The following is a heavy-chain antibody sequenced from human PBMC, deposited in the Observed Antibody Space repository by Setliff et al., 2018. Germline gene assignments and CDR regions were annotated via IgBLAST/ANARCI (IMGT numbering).Heavy chain of an antibody. Sequence: ASVKVSCKASGYTFTSYDINWVRQATGQGLEWMGWMNPNSGNTGYAQKFQGRVTMTRNTSVSTAYMELSSLRSEDTAVYYCARRVGSVGIQLPDYWGQGTLVTVSS. V-gene: IGHV1-8*02. CDR1: GYTFTSYD. CDR2: MNPNSGNT. CDR3: ARRVGSVGIQLPDY. J-gene: IGHJ4*02. D-gene: IGHD5-18*01.